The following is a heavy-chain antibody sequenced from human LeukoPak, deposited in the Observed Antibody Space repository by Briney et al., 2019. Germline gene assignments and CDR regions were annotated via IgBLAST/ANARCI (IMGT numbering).Heavy chain of an antibody. D-gene: IGHD1-26*01. J-gene: IGHJ4*02. CDR2: INPNSGGT. Sequence: ASVKVSCKASGYTFTGYYMHWVRQAPGQGLEWMGWINPNSGGTNYAQKFQGRVTMTRDTSISTAYMELSRLRSDDTAVYYCARDLSGVGALAYWGQGTLVTVSS. CDR3: ARDLSGVGALAY. V-gene: IGHV1-2*02. CDR1: GYTFTGYY.